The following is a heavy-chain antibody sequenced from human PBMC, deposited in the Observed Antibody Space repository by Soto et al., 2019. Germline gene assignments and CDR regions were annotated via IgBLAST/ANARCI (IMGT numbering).Heavy chain of an antibody. CDR2: IYHSGST. CDR3: AREVDYLYYFDY. Sequence: SETLSLTCTVSGYSISSGYYWGWIRQPPGKGLEWIGSIYHSGSTYYNPSLKSRVTISVDTSKNQFSLKLSSVTAADTAVYYCAREVDYLYYFDYWGQGTLVTVSS. J-gene: IGHJ4*02. CDR1: GYSISSGYY. V-gene: IGHV4-38-2*02. D-gene: IGHD3-16*01.